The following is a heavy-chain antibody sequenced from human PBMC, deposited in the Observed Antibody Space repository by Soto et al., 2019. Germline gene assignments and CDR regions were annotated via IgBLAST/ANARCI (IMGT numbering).Heavy chain of an antibody. CDR3: ARTRLYCSGGSCYFGSRPYYFDY. J-gene: IGHJ4*02. CDR2: INHSGST. V-gene: IGHV4-34*01. Sequence: PSETLSLTCAVYGGSFSGYYWSWIRQPPGKGLEWIGEINHSGSTSYNPSLKSRVTISVDTSKNQFSLKLSSVTAADTAVYYCARTRLYCSGGSCYFGSRPYYFDYWGQGTLVTVSS. D-gene: IGHD2-15*01. CDR1: GGSFSGYY.